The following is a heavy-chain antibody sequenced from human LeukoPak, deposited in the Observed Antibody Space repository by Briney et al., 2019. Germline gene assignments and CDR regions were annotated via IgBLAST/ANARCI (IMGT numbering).Heavy chain of an antibody. CDR3: ARGRIVVVPAAITRGSYYYYYMDV. CDR2: IYSGGST. Sequence: GGSLRLSCAASGFTVSSSFMSWVRQAPGKGLEWVSVIYSGGSTYYADSVKGRFTISRDNSKNTLYLQMNSLRADDTAVYYCARGRIVVVPAAITRGSYYYYYMDVWGKGTTVTVSS. V-gene: IGHV3-53*01. D-gene: IGHD2-2*02. J-gene: IGHJ6*03. CDR1: GFTVSSSF.